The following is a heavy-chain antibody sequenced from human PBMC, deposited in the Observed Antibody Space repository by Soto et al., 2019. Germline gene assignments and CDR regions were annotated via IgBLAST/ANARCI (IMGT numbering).Heavy chain of an antibody. CDR2: IYSGGST. CDR3: ARDRAKGAVWFDP. Sequence: QPGGSLRLSCAASGFTVSSNYMSWVRQAPGKGLEWVSVIYSGGSTYYADSVKGRFTISRDNSKHTLYLQMNSLRAEDTAVYYCARDRAKGAVWFDPWGQGTLVTVSS. D-gene: IGHD3-16*01. CDR1: GFTVSSNY. J-gene: IGHJ5*02. V-gene: IGHV3-53*01.